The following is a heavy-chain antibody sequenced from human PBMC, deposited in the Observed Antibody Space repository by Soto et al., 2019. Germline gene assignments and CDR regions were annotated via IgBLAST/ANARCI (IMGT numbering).Heavy chain of an antibody. CDR1: GFTFSSYV. CDR3: ARDYARGWCQF. D-gene: IGHD2-8*02. CDR2: ITDSGGST. Sequence: EVQLVESGGGLVQPGGSLRLSCAASGFTFSSYVMSWVRQAPGKGLEWVSAITDSGGSTYYADSVKGRFTISRDNSKNTVYLQMNRLRPEDTAVYYCARDYARGWCQFWGQGTLVTVSS. V-gene: IGHV3-23*04. J-gene: IGHJ4*02.